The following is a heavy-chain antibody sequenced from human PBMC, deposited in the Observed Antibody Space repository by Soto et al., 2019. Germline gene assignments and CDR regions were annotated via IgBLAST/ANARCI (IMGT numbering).Heavy chain of an antibody. CDR1: GYTFTSYY. J-gene: IGHJ5*02. Sequence: ASVKVSCKASGYTFTSYYMHWVRQAPGQGLEWMGIINPSGGSTSYAQKFQGRVTMTRDTSTSTVYMELSSLRSEDTAVYYCARDDSHYGDSRSGWFDPWGQGPLVTVSP. D-gene: IGHD4-17*01. CDR3: ARDDSHYGDSRSGWFDP. CDR2: INPSGGST. V-gene: IGHV1-46*03.